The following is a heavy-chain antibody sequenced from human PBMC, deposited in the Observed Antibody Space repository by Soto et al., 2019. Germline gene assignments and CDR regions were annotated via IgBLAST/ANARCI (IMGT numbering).Heavy chain of an antibody. J-gene: IGHJ6*02. CDR3: ARGGRRSPGMDV. CDR1: GGSISSGGYY. CDR2: IYSSRST. V-gene: IGHV4-31*03. Sequence: QVQLQESGPGLVKPSQTLSLTCTVSGGSISSGGYYWSWIRQHPGKGLEWIGYIYSSRSTYYNPSPTSRVTISVHTSQNQFSLTLSSATAADTAVYSCARGGRRSPGMDVWGQGTTVTVSS.